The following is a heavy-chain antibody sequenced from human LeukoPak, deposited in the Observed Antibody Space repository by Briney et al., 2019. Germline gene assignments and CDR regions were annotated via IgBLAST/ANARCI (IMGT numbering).Heavy chain of an antibody. V-gene: IGHV4-59*01. CDR1: GGSISSYY. CDR2: IYYSGST. Sequence: SETLSLTCTVSGGSISSYYWSWIRQPPGKGLEWIGYIYYSGSTNYNPSLKSRVTMPVDTSKNQFSLKLSSVTAADTAVYYCARSELLWFGRVNSGFDYWGQGTLVTVSS. D-gene: IGHD3-10*01. J-gene: IGHJ4*02. CDR3: ARSELLWFGRVNSGFDY.